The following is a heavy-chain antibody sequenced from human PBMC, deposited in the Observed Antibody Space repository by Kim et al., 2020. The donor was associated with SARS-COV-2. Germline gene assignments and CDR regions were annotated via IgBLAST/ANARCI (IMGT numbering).Heavy chain of an antibody. V-gene: IGHV1-2*05. CDR1: GYTFTDYF. CDR3: ARGRMFGSGSPGHTFDF. Sequence: ASVKVSCRASGYTFTDYFLHWLRQAPGQGLEWMGRINCNSGGANYAQRFQGRVTMTRDTSISTIYMDLSGLRSDYTVVYYCARGRMFGSGSPGHTFDFWGQGTEVTVSS. CDR2: INCNSGGA. D-gene: IGHD3-10*01. J-gene: IGHJ3*01.